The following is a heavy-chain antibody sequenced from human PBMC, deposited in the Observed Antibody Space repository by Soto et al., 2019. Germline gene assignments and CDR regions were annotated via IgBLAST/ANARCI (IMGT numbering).Heavy chain of an antibody. J-gene: IGHJ4*02. CDR3: ATVSHHCSGGSCYPLFDY. CDR1: GYTNTELS. D-gene: IGHD2-15*01. Sequence: RASVKVSCKVSGYTNTELSMHWVRQAPGKGLEWMGGFDPEDGETIYAQKFQGRVTMTEDTSTDTAYMELSSLRSEDTAVYYCATVSHHCSGGSCYPLFDYWGQGTLVTVSS. CDR2: FDPEDGET. V-gene: IGHV1-24*01.